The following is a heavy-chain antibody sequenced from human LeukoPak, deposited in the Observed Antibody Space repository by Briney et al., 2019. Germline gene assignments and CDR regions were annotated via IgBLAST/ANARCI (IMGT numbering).Heavy chain of an antibody. CDR1: GYNFASYD. J-gene: IGHJ6*02. Sequence: GASVKVSCKASGYNFASYDINWVRQATGQGLEWMGWMNPNSGNAGYAQKFQGRVTMTRNTSISTAYMELSSLRSEDTAVYYCARGSRGITMVRGVILYYYYGMDVWGQGTTVTVSS. CDR3: ARGSRGITMVRGVILYYYYGMDV. V-gene: IGHV1-8*01. CDR2: MNPNSGNA. D-gene: IGHD3-10*01.